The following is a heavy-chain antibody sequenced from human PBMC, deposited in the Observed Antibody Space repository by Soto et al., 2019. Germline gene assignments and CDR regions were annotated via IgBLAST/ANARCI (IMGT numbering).Heavy chain of an antibody. V-gene: IGHV3-30-3*01. CDR1: GFTFSSYA. D-gene: IGHD5-18*01. CDR3: ARVAVDTAMDNWFDP. Sequence: PGGSLRLSCAASGFTFSSYAMHWVRQAPGKGLEWVAVISYDGSNKYYADSVRGRFTISRDNSKNTLYLQMNSLRAEDTAVYYCARVAVDTAMDNWFDPWGQGTLVTVSS. CDR2: ISYDGSNK. J-gene: IGHJ5*02.